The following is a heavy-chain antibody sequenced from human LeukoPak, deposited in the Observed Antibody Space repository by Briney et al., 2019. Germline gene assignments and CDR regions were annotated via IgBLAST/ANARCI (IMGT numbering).Heavy chain of an antibody. CDR3: AREEVATNHYYYYGMDV. D-gene: IGHD5-12*01. Sequence: ASVKVSCKASGYTFTSYYMHWVRQAPGQGLEWMGIINPSGGSTSYAQKFQGRVTMTRDTSTSTVYMELSSLRSEDTAVYYCAREEVATNHYYYYGMDVWGQGTTVTVSS. J-gene: IGHJ6*02. CDR1: GYTFTSYY. CDR2: INPSGGST. V-gene: IGHV1-46*01.